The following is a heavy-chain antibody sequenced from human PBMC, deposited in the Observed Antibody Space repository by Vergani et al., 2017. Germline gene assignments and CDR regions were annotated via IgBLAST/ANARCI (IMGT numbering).Heavy chain of an antibody. CDR2: IIPYNHKT. J-gene: IGHJ4*02. V-gene: IGHV1-18*04. CDR3: ARSQMATNDFDL. D-gene: IGHD5-24*01. CDR1: GYTFVNHP. Sequence: HAQLGQSDSEVKKPGDSVTLSCKTSGYTFVNHPITWVRQAPGQGLEWMGWIIPYNHKTLYSQKVEGRVTMTSYTSSSTVFLELRRLTSDDTAIYYCARSQMATNDFDLWGRGTLVTGSS.